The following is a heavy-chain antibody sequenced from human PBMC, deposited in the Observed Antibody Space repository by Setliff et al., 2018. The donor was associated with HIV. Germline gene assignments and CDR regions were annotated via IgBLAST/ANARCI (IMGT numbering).Heavy chain of an antibody. D-gene: IGHD3-3*01. CDR1: GYTFSVYY. CDR3: ARDPIRAVGVDFWSATNNWFGP. Sequence: ASVKVSCKSSGYTFSVYYMHWVRQAPGQGLEWMGIMNAKSGSTHYARKFQGRVTMTRDTATSTVHMELSSLRSEDTAVYYCARDPIRAVGVDFWSATNNWFGPWGQGTLVTVSS. V-gene: IGHV1-46*01. J-gene: IGHJ5*02. CDR2: MNAKSGST.